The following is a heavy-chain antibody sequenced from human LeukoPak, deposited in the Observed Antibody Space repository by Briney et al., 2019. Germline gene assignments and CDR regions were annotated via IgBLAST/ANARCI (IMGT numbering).Heavy chain of an antibody. CDR2: ISSVSNYI. CDR3: ARGPPLDP. J-gene: IGHJ5*02. Sequence: GGSLRHSCAASGFTFSTYSMNWVRQAPGKGLEWVSSISSVSNYIYYADSVKGRFTISRDNSKNSLYLQMNSLRAEDTAVYYCARGPPLDPWGQGTLVTVSS. V-gene: IGHV3-21*01. CDR1: GFTFSTYS.